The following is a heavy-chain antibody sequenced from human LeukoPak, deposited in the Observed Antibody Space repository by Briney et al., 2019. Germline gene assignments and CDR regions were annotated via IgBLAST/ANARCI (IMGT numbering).Heavy chain of an antibody. D-gene: IGHD3-10*01. Sequence: ASVNVSCKASGYTFTGYYMHWVRQAPGQGLEWMVMINPSGGSTTYAQEIQGRVTLTRDTSTSTVYMELSSLRFEDTSVYYCAREGYGSGRRLGMDVWGQGTTVTVSS. CDR3: AREGYGSGRRLGMDV. CDR1: GYTFTGYY. CDR2: INPSGGST. V-gene: IGHV1-46*01. J-gene: IGHJ6*02.